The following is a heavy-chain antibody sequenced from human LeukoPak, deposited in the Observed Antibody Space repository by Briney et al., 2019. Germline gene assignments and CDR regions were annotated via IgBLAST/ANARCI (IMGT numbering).Heavy chain of an antibody. D-gene: IGHD1-26*01. CDR3: ARDVVGSLDY. J-gene: IGHJ4*02. CDR2: ISADGHTK. V-gene: IGHV3-11*04. CDR1: RFVFTNYY. Sequence: GGSLRLSCVASRFVFTNYYMSWVRQTPGKGLDWIATISADGHTKYYADSVKGRFTISRDNTQNSVYLQMSSLRGEDTAVYYCARDVVGSLDYWGQGTLVTVSS.